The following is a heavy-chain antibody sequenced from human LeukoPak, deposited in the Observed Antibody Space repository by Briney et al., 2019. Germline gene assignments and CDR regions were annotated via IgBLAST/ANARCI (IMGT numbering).Heavy chain of an antibody. CDR2: IYNDGSIT. D-gene: IGHD6-6*01. V-gene: IGHV3-74*03. J-gene: IGHJ4*02. Sequence: GGSLRLSCAASGFTFGDYAMHWVRQAPGKGLMWVSRIYNDGSITTYADSVKGRFTISRDNVKNTLYLQMNSLGAEDTAVYYCAKSIATREDYWGQGTLVTVSS. CDR3: AKSIATREDY. CDR1: GFTFGDYA.